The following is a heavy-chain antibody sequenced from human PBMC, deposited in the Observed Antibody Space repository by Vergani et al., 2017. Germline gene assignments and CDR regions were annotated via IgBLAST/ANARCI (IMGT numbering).Heavy chain of an antibody. CDR3: ARRCSTTCSTMGRAAFDI. CDR2: IHYSGTT. Sequence: QLQLQDSGPGLVKPSQTLSLTCTVSGGSISSDDFYWSWIRQPPGKGLEWIGYIHYSGTTYYNSSLKSRVSMSVATSKKQFSLKMNSVTAADTAVYYCARRCSTTCSTMGRAAFDIWGQGTMVTVSS. D-gene: IGHD2-2*01. J-gene: IGHJ3*02. CDR1: GGSISSDDFY. V-gene: IGHV4-30-4*01.